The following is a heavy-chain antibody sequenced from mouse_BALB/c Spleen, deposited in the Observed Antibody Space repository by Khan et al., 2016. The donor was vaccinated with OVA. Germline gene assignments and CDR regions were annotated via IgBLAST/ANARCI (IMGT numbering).Heavy chain of an antibody. V-gene: IGHV6-6*02. CDR3: ARGWDWYFDV. D-gene: IGHD3-3*01. CDR2: IRLKSNIYAT. J-gene: IGHJ1*01. CDR1: GFTFSNYW. Sequence: EVKLEVSGGGLVQPGGSMKLSCVASGFTFSNYWMNWVRQSPEKGFEWVAEIRLKSNIYATHYAESVRGRFTISREDSRSSVYLQMNNLGAEGTGIYYCARGWDWYFDVWGAGTTVTVSS.